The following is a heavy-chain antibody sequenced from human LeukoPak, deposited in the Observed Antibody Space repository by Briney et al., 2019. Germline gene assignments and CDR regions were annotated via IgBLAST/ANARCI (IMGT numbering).Heavy chain of an antibody. J-gene: IGHJ4*02. CDR2: ISSDGLNK. CDR3: AKGHSSSWYYFGS. Sequence: PGRSLRLSCAASGFIFSRFGMHWVRQAPGKGLEWVAAISSDGLNKLYGDSVKGRFTISRDTPKNTLYLQMDSLRPDDTAVYYCAKGHSSSWYYFGSWGQGTLVTVSS. D-gene: IGHD6-13*01. CDR1: GFIFSRFG. V-gene: IGHV3-30*18.